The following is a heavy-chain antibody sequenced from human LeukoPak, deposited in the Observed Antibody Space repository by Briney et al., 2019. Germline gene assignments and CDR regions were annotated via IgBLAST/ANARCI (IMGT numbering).Heavy chain of an antibody. Sequence: GNSLRLSCAASGFSFSKYGMHWVRQAPGKGLEWVAVISDDANNEEYADSVKGRFTLSRDNSKNTVYLRMNSLRAEDTAVYYCAKSGRATGYSSFDSWGQGTLVTVSS. J-gene: IGHJ4*02. V-gene: IGHV3-30*18. D-gene: IGHD3-9*01. CDR1: GFSFSKYG. CDR3: AKSGRATGYSSFDS. CDR2: ISDDANNE.